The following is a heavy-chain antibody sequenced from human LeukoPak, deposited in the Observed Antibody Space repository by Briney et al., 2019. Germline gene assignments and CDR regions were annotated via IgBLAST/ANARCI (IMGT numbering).Heavy chain of an antibody. CDR3: TTDFLGPHDYGAF. CDR2: VKRKTDARTT. D-gene: IGHD4-17*01. J-gene: IGHJ2*01. Sequence: GGSLRLSCAAAGFTFSNVWMGWVRPAPRKGLGWVGRVKRKTDARTTDYAEPVKGRFTNSRDDSKNTLYLQMNSLKTEDTAVYYCTTDFLGPHDYGAFWGRGTLVTVSS. CDR1: GFTFSNVW. V-gene: IGHV3-15*01.